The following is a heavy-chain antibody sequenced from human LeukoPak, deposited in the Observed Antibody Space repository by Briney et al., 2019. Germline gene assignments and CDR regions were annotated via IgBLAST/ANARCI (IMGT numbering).Heavy chain of an antibody. CDR1: GFTFSSYA. J-gene: IGHJ4*02. Sequence: PGGSLRLSCAASGFTFSSYAMHWVRQAPGKGLEWVAVISYDGSNKYYADSVKGRFTISRDNSKNTLYLQMNSLRAEDTAVYYCAPRYGIVVKNDYWGQGTLVTVSS. D-gene: IGHD2-15*01. V-gene: IGHV3-30-3*01. CDR2: ISYDGSNK. CDR3: APRYGIVVKNDY.